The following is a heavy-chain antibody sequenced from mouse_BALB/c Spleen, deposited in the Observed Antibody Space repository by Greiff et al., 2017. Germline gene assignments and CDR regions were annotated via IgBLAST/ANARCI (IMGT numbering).Heavy chain of an antibody. D-gene: IGHD1-1*01. CDR1: GFTFSSYG. CDR3: ARHEDYYGSRSY. Sequence: EVNVVESGGDLVKPGGSLKLSCAASGFTFSSYGMSWVRQTPDKRLEWVATISSGGSYTYYPDSVKGRFTISRDNAKNTLYLQMSSLKSEDTAMYYCARHEDYYGSRSYWGQGTLVTVSA. J-gene: IGHJ3*01. CDR2: ISSGGSYT. V-gene: IGHV5-6*01.